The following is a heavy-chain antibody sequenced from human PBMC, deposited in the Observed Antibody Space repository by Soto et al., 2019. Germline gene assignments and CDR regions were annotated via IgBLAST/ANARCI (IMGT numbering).Heavy chain of an antibody. V-gene: IGHV3-33*05. Sequence: QVQLVESGGGVIQPGGSLSLSCAASRFSIIRHGLHWVRQAPGKGPEWVALISYDGTSTFYADSVKGRFTISRDNSKNTLYLQMSSLRADYSAVYFCARDGNTATTDYYHMDLWGKGTTVTVSS. CDR3: ARDGNTATTDYYHMDL. CDR1: RFSIIRHG. J-gene: IGHJ6*03. D-gene: IGHD1-7*01. CDR2: ISYDGTST.